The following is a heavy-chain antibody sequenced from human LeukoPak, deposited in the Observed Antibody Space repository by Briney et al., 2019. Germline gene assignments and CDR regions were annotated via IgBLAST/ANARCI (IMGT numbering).Heavy chain of an antibody. Sequence: GGSLRLSCAAPSFSFSTYWMTWVRQAPGKGLEWVANIKQDGSEKYYVDSVKGRFTISRDNTKKSLYLQMNSLRAEDTAVYYCVSVWYDSSGYPRDYWGQGTLVTVSS. CDR2: IKQDGSEK. V-gene: IGHV3-7*01. D-gene: IGHD3-22*01. CDR1: SFSFSTYW. CDR3: VSVWYDSSGYPRDY. J-gene: IGHJ4*02.